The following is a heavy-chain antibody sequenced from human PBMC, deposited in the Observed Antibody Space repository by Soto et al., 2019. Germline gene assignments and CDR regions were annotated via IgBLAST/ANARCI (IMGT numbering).Heavy chain of an antibody. CDR2: ISYDGSNK. V-gene: IGHV3-30*18. Sequence: GVPLSLSCLASGFPFGNHGMHWVRQAPGKGLEWVAVISYDGSNKYYADSVKGRFTISRDNSKNTLYLQMTSLRTEDTAVYYCAKLDEGGLQYAYYAMDGWGQGTTVTVSS. J-gene: IGHJ6*02. CDR1: GFPFGNHG. CDR3: AKLDEGGLQYAYYAMDG. D-gene: IGHD2-15*01.